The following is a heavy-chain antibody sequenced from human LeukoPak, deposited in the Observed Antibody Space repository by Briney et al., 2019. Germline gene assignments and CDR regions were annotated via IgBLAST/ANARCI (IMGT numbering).Heavy chain of an antibody. J-gene: IGHJ3*02. CDR1: GYSFTNYW. CDR2: IDPSDSYT. Sequence: GESLRISCKGSGYSFTNYWITWVRQMPGKGLEWMGRIDPSDSYTNYSPSFQGHVTISADKSINTAYLQWSSLKASDTAMCYCARHGGSYYFYDAFDIWGQGTMVTVSS. V-gene: IGHV5-10-1*01. CDR3: ARHGGSYYFYDAFDI. D-gene: IGHD1-26*01.